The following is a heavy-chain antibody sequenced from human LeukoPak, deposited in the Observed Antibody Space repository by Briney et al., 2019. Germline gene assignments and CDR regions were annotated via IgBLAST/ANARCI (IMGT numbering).Heavy chain of an antibody. V-gene: IGHV3-23*01. CDR3: VKPNSGWYGEGVDY. J-gene: IGHJ4*02. D-gene: IGHD6-19*01. Sequence: PGGSLRLSXAASGFTFSSYAMSWVRQAPGKGLEWVSAITGSGGSTYYADSVKGRFTISRDNSKATLYLQMNRLKAEDTAVNYCVKPNSGWYGEGVDYWGQGTLVAVSS. CDR2: ITGSGGST. CDR1: GFTFSSYA.